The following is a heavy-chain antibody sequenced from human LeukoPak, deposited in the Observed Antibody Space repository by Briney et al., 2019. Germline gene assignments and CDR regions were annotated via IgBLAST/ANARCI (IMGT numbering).Heavy chain of an antibody. CDR1: GGSISSGDYY. CDR3: ARWLDYDFSSGYAPSLGAFDI. J-gene: IGHJ3*02. CDR2: IYYSGST. D-gene: IGHD3-3*01. V-gene: IGHV4-30-4*08. Sequence: SETLSLTCTVSGGSISSGDYYWSWIRQPPGKGLERIGYIYYSGSTYYNPSLKSRVTISVDTSTNQSSLKLSSVTAADTAVYYCARWLDYDFSSGYAPSLGAFDIWGQGTMVTVSS.